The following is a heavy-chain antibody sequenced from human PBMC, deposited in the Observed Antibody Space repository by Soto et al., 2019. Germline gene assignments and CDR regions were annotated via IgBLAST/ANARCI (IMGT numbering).Heavy chain of an antibody. CDR2: INPNSGGT. D-gene: IGHD5-18*01. CDR3: ARNSVRGYSYGQTDY. CDR1: GYTFTGYY. J-gene: IGHJ4*02. Sequence: GASVKVSCKASGYTFTGYYMHWARQAPGQGLEWMGWINPNSGGTNYAQKFQGRVTMTRDTSISTAYMELSRLRSDDTAVYYCARNSVRGYSYGQTDYWGQGTLVTVSS. V-gene: IGHV1-2*02.